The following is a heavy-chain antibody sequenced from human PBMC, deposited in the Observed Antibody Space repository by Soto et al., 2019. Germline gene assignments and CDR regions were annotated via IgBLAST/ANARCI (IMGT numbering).Heavy chain of an antibody. V-gene: IGHV4-4*02. J-gene: IGHJ4*02. Sequence: QVQLQESGPGLVKPSETLSLTCAVSGASISSSNWWSWVRQPPGKGLEWIGEIFHSGSTNYNPSLKRRFTISIDKSKNQFSLRLSSVTAADTAVYYCARGRIDYWGQGTLVTVSS. CDR2: IFHSGST. CDR1: GASISSSNW. CDR3: ARGRIDY.